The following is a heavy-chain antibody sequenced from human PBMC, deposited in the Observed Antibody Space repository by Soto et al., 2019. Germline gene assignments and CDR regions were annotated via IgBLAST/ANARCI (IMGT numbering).Heavy chain of an antibody. D-gene: IGHD3-9*01. CDR2: IKQDGSEK. Sequence: EVQLVESGGGVVQPGGSLRLSCAASGFTFSSYWMSWVRQAPGKGLEWVANIKQDGSEKYYVDSVKGRFTISRDNAKNSLDLQMNSLRAEDTAVYYCARDDYDILPCFPYVDYWGQGTLVTVSS. CDR1: GFTFSSYW. J-gene: IGHJ4*02. V-gene: IGHV3-7*05. CDR3: ARDDYDILPCFPYVDY.